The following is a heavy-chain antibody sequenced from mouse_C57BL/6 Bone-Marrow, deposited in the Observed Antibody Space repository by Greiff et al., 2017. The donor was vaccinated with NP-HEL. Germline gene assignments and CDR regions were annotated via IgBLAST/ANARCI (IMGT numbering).Heavy chain of an antibody. Sequence: QVQLQQSGAELVRPGTSVKVSCKASGYAFTNYLIEWVKQRPGQGLEWIGVINPGSGGTNYNEKFKGKATLTADKSSSTAYMQRSSLTSEDSAVYFCARYDGYPAWFAYWGQGTLVTVSA. J-gene: IGHJ3*01. D-gene: IGHD2-3*01. CDR2: INPGSGGT. CDR1: GYAFTNYL. V-gene: IGHV1-54*01. CDR3: ARYDGYPAWFAY.